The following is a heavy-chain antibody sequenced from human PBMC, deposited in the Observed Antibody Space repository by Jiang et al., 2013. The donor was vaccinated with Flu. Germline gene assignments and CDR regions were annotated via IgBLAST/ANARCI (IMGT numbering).Heavy chain of an antibody. CDR3: AKEGAGFNS. Sequence: QTLSLTCAISGDSVSSNSAAWNWIRQSPSRGLEWLGRTYYRSKWFYDYSVSLKSRITISPDTSNNQLSLQLNSVTPEDTAVYYCAKEGAGFNSWGQGTLVTVSS. D-gene: IGHD6-19*01. V-gene: IGHV6-1*01. CDR2: TYYRSKWFY. J-gene: IGHJ4*02. CDR1: GDSVSSNSAA.